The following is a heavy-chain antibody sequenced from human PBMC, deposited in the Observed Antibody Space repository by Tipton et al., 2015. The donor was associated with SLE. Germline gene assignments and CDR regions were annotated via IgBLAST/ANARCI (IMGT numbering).Heavy chain of an antibody. D-gene: IGHD1-14*01. J-gene: IGHJ4*02. CDR1: GGSISSSSYY. Sequence: TLSLTCTVSGGSISSSSYYWGWIRQPPGKGLEWIGEINHSGSTNYNPSLKSRVTISVDTSKNQFSLKLSSVTAADTAVYYCARTPPPEAGNFDYWGQGTLVTVSS. CDR2: INHSGST. V-gene: IGHV4-39*07. CDR3: ARTPPPEAGNFDY.